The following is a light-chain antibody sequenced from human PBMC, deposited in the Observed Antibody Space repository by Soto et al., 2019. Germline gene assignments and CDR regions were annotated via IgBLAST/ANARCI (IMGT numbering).Light chain of an antibody. CDR2: GAS. CDR1: QSISSH. V-gene: IGKV3-11*01. J-gene: IGKJ4*01. Sequence: EIVLTQSPATLSLSPGERATLSCRASQSISSHLAWDQQKPGQAPRLLIYGASNRATGIPARFSGSGSGTDFTLTISSLEPEDFAVYYCQQRINWPLTFGGGTKVEIK. CDR3: QQRINWPLT.